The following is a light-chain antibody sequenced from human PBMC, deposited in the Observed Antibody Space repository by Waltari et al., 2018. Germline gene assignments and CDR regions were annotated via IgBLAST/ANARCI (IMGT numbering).Light chain of an antibody. CDR2: LGS. Sequence: DIVMTQSPLALPVTAGEPASIAGTSSQSRLQSNGYNYLDWYLQKTGTSPQLLIYLGSNRASGVPDRFSGSGSGTDFPLKISSVEAEDVGVSSCMQALQTPEYTFGQGTTLEIK. J-gene: IGKJ2*01. V-gene: IGKV2-28*01. CDR1: QSRLQSNGYNY. CDR3: MQALQTPEYT.